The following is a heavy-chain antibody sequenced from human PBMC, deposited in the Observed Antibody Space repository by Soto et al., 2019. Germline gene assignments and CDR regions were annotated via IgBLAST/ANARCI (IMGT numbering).Heavy chain of an antibody. Sequence: SETLSLTCTVSGGSISSGDYYWSWIRQPPGKGLEWIGYIYYSGSTYYNPSLKSRVTISVDTSKNQFSLKLSSVTAADTAVYYCARDSYDFWSGYSTPSPLVTFDIWGQGTMVTVSS. V-gene: IGHV4-30-4*01. CDR3: ARDSYDFWSGYSTPSPLVTFDI. CDR2: IYYSGST. J-gene: IGHJ3*02. D-gene: IGHD3-3*01. CDR1: GGSISSGDYY.